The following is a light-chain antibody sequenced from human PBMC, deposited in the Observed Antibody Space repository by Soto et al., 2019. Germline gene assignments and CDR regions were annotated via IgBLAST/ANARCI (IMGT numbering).Light chain of an antibody. CDR3: QQYNTYPLT. CDR2: KAS. Sequence: DIQMTQSPSTLSASVGDRVTITCRASQSISTGLAWYQQKPGKAPKLLIYKASSLEGGVPSRFSGSGSGTEFNITVSSLRPDDFATYYCQQYNTYPLTFGGGTTVEIK. CDR1: QSISTG. V-gene: IGKV1-5*03. J-gene: IGKJ4*01.